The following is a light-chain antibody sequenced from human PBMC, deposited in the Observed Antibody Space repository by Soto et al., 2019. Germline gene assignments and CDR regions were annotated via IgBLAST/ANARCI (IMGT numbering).Light chain of an antibody. Sequence: QSVLTQPPSASGSPGQPVTISCTGTSSDVGAYNYVSWYQQHPGKAPKLMIYDVSKRPSGVHYRFSGCKSGNAASLTVSGLQGEDERDYYCSSYAGSSWVFGGGTKLTVL. CDR1: SSDVGAYNY. CDR2: DVS. J-gene: IGLJ3*02. V-gene: IGLV2-8*01. CDR3: SSYAGSSWV.